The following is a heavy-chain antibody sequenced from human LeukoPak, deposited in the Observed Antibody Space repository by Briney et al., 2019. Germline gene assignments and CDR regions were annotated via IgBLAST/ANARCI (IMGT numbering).Heavy chain of an antibody. J-gene: IGHJ4*02. CDR3: ARRYYDSSGYGFDY. D-gene: IGHD3-22*01. CDR2: ISAYNGNT. V-gene: IGHV1-18*01. CDR1: GYTSTSYG. Sequence: ASVEVSCKASGYTSTSYGISWVRQAPGQGLEWMGWISAYNGNTNYAQKLQGRVTMTTDTSTSTAYMELRSLRSDDTAVYYCARRYYDSSGYGFDYWGQGTLVTVSS.